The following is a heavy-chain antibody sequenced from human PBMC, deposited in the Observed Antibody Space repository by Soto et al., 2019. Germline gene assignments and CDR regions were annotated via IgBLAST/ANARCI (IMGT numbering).Heavy chain of an antibody. CDR1: GGSFSGYY. J-gene: IGHJ4*02. CDR3: ARGRVAARPFDY. V-gene: IGHV4-34*01. CDR2: INHSGST. Sequence: QVQLQQWGAGLLKPSETLSLTCAVYGGSFSGYYWSWIRQPPGKGLEWIGEINHSGSTNYNPSLKGRVTISVDTSKNQFSLKLSSVTAADTAVYYCARGRVAARPFDYWGQGTLVTVSS. D-gene: IGHD6-6*01.